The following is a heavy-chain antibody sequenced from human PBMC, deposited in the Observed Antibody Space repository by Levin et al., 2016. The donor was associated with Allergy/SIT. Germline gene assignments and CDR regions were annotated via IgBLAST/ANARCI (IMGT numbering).Heavy chain of an antibody. Sequence: GGSLRLSCAGSGFTFSSYAMNWVRQAPGKGLEWVSHISSSGTSIYSSDSVKGRFTISRDNVKNSLYLQMNSLRAEDTAVYYCARYRDGYKYLVFDYWGQGTLVTVSS. CDR3: ARYRDGYKYLVFDY. V-gene: IGHV3-21*04. J-gene: IGHJ4*02. CDR2: ISSSGTSI. D-gene: IGHD5-24*01. CDR1: GFTFSSYA.